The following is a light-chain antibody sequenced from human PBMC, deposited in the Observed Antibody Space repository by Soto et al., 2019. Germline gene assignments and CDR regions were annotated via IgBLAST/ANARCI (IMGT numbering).Light chain of an antibody. CDR1: QSIGDS. CDR3: KQYNGYSRT. CDR2: DVS. V-gene: IGKV1-5*01. J-gene: IGKJ1*01. Sequence: DIQMTQSPSTLSASVGDRVTITCRASQSIGDSLAWYQQKPGKAPYLLISDVSSLERGVPSRFSGSGSGTEFTLTLSSMQPDDFATFYCKQYNGYSRTFGQGTKVDI.